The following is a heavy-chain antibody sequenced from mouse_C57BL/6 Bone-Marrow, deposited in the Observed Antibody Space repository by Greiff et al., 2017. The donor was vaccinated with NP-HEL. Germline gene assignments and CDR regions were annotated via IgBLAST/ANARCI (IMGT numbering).Heavy chain of an antibody. CDR1: GFTFSSYG. D-gene: IGHD6-1*01. J-gene: IGHJ3*01. Sequence: EVKLVESGGDLVKPGGSLKLSCAASGFTFSSYGMSWVRQTPDKRLEWVATISSGGSYTYYPDSVKGRFTISRDNAKNTLYLQMSSLKSEDTAMYYCAGGGCAAWFAYWGQGTRVTVSA. CDR3: AGGGCAAWFAY. CDR2: ISSGGSYT. V-gene: IGHV5-6*02.